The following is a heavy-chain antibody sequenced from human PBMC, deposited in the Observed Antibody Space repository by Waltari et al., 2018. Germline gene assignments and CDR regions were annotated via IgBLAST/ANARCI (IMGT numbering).Heavy chain of an antibody. V-gene: IGHV4-39*01. CDR3: ARLVEGATTDY. CDR1: GGSISTDGYY. Sequence: QLQMQESGPGLVKPSETLSLTCTVSGGSISTDGYYWGWIRQPPGKGQEWIGSIYFRGRTHYNPSLKSRVSISVDTSKNQFSLKLSPVTAADTAIYYCARLVEGATTDYWGQGTLVTVSS. CDR2: IYFRGRT. J-gene: IGHJ4*02. D-gene: IGHD1-26*01.